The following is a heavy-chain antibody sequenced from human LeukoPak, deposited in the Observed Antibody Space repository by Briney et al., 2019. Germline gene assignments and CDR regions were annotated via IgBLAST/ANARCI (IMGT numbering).Heavy chain of an antibody. V-gene: IGHV3-48*03. CDR1: GFTFSSYE. Sequence: GGSLRLSCAASGFTFSSYEMNWVRQAPGKGLEWVSYISSSGSTIYYADSVKGRFTISRDNAKNSLYLQMNSLRAEDTAVYYCARDYVWFGVLFEYWGQGTLVTVSS. D-gene: IGHD3-10*01. CDR3: ARDYVWFGVLFEY. J-gene: IGHJ4*02. CDR2: ISSSGSTI.